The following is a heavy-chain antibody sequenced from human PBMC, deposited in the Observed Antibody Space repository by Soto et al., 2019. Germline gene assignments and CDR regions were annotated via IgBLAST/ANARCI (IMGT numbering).Heavy chain of an antibody. V-gene: IGHV3-23*01. CDR2: ISGSGSSV. CDR1: GFTFSHYV. CDR3: AKVRASYLSASYFYYGLDV. Sequence: EVELLESGGGLVRPGGSLRLSCAASGFTFSHYVLSWVRQSPGRGLEWVSSISGSGSSVYLADSVRGRFTMSRDLSRNTVSLQMNSLGAEDTAVYYCAKVRASYLSASYFYYGLDVWGQGTTVTVSS. D-gene: IGHD2-21*01. J-gene: IGHJ6*02.